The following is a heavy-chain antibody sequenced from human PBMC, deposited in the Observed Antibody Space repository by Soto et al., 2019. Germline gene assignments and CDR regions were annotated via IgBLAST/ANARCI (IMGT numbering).Heavy chain of an antibody. J-gene: IGHJ4*02. V-gene: IGHV1-18*04. Sequence: QVQLVQSGAEVKKPGASVKVSCKASGYTFSSHGINWVRQAPGQGLEWMGWISGYNGNTKYEQKLQGRVTMTTDTSTTTAYMELRSLRSDDTAVYYCASWAGQVRDFCGPFDYWGQGTLVTVSS. CDR1: GYTFSSHG. CDR3: ASWAGQVRDFCGPFDY. D-gene: IGHD2-21*01. CDR2: ISGYNGNT.